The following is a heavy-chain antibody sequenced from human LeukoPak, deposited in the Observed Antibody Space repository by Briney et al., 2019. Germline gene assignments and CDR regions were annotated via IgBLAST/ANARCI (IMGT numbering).Heavy chain of an antibody. J-gene: IGHJ1*01. V-gene: IGHV3-23*01. CDR1: GFTFSFHG. CDR2: IRTDGVTT. Sequence: PGGSLRLSCAPSGFTFSFHGMNWVRPAPGKGLEWVSGIRTDGVTTYYADSVKGRFTISRDNSKSTLYLQTSSLGAEDTAVYFCAKDDAWGRYQDWGQGTLVTVSS. D-gene: IGHD3-16*01. CDR3: AKDDAWGRYQD.